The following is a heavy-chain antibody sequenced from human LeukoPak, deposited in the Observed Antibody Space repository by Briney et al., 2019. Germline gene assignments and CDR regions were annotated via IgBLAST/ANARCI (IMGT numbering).Heavy chain of an antibody. D-gene: IGHD2-21*01. Sequence: PGGSLRLSCAASGFTFSRYWMSWVRQAPGKGLEWVSAISVSGNTYHADSVKGRFTISRDSSKNTLYLQMNRLRAEDAAVYYCAKAPVTTCSGAYCYPFDYWGQGTLVTVSS. V-gene: IGHV3-23*01. J-gene: IGHJ4*02. CDR1: GFTFSRYW. CDR2: ISVSGNT. CDR3: AKAPVTTCSGAYCYPFDY.